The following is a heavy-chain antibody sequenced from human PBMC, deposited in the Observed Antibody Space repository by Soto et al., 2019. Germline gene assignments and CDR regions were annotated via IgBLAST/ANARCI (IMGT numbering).Heavy chain of an antibody. Sequence: PGESLKISCKGSGYSFTSYWISWVRQMPGKGLEWMGRIDPSDSYTNYSPSFQGHVTISADKSINTAYLQWSSLEASDTAIYYCAKKREGYNSYYFDYWGQGTLVTVSS. D-gene: IGHD5-12*01. CDR2: IDPSDSYT. J-gene: IGHJ4*02. V-gene: IGHV5-10-1*01. CDR1: GYSFTSYW. CDR3: AKKREGYNSYYFDY.